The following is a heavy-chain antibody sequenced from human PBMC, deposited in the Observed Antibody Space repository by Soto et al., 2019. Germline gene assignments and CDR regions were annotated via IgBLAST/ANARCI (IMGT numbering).Heavy chain of an antibody. D-gene: IGHD3-22*01. J-gene: IGHJ4*02. CDR1: GFAFRSYW. CDR2: INIDGSTT. CDR3: ARGRLYYYDSCDS. V-gene: IGHV3-74*01. Sequence: GGSLRLSCAASGFAFRSYWMHWVRQSPGKGLVWVSRINIDGSTTNYADSVKGRFTISRDNAKNTVYLQMSTLRAEDTAVYYCARGRLYYYDSCDSWGQGTLVTVSS.